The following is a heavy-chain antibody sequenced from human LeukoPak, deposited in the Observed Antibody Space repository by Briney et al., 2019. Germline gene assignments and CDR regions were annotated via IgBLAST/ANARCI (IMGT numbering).Heavy chain of an antibody. CDR2: INWKGDST. CDR3: AKRKGPYASGSYYDS. Sequence: GGSLRLSCAASGFTFDDYVMTWVRQAPGKGLEGVSGINWKGDSTGYADSVRGRFTISRDTAKNSLYLQMNSLRAEDTALYYCAKRKGPYASGSYYDSWGQGTLVTVSS. V-gene: IGHV3-20*04. D-gene: IGHD3-10*01. J-gene: IGHJ4*02. CDR1: GFTFDDYV.